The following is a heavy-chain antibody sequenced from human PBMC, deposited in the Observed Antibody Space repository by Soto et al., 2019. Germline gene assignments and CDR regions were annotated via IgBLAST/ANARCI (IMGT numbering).Heavy chain of an antibody. CDR3: ARVDLGYCSSTSCYTFYYYGMDV. D-gene: IGHD2-2*02. V-gene: IGHV1-18*01. Sequence: QVQLVQSGAEVKKPGASVKVSCKASGYTFTSYGISWVRQAPGQGLEWMGWISAYNGNTNYAQKLQGRVTMTTDTSTSTAYMELRSLRSDDTAVYYCARVDLGYCSSTSCYTFYYYGMDVWGQGTTVTVFS. CDR2: ISAYNGNT. CDR1: GYTFTSYG. J-gene: IGHJ6*02.